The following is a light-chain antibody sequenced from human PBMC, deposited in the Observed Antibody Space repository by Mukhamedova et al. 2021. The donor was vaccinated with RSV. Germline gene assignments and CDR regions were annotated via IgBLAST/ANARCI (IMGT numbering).Light chain of an antibody. J-gene: IGKJ1*01. CDR1: QSVASSY. CDR3: QQYGSSPET. V-gene: IGKV3-20*01. CDR2: GAS. Sequence: GGRATLSCRASQSVASSYLAWYQQKPGQAPRLLIYGASSRATGIPDRFSGSGSGTDFTLTITRLEPEDFAVYYCQQYGSSPETFG.